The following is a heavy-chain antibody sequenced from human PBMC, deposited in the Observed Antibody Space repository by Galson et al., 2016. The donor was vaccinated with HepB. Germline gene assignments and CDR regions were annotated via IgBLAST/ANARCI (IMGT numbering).Heavy chain of an antibody. Sequence: SVKVSCKASGGSFSDFAFSWVRQAPGQGLEWMGVLIPVYATPTYAQKFQGRVTLSADESATTVYMELSGLTSEDTAVYYCARGHRYCGGGRCYPELEVWGQGTLVTVSS. CDR2: LIPVYATP. V-gene: IGHV1-69*13. CDR3: ARGHRYCGGGRCYPELEV. CDR1: GGSFSDFA. D-gene: IGHD2-15*01. J-gene: IGHJ4*02.